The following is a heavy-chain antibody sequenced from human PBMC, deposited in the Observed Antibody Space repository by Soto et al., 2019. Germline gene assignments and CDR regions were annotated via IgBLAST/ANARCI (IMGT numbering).Heavy chain of an antibody. Sequence: SETLSLTCTVSGGSLSSFYWGWIRRPPGKGLEWIGYIYHSGTTKYNSSLKSRVTMSVDSSKNEFSLKLTSVTAADTATYYCARVHKEELVTVPAAHYGHWGHGTLVTVSS. CDR2: IYHSGTT. V-gene: IGHV4-59*01. CDR1: GGSLSSFY. J-gene: IGHJ4*01. CDR3: ARVHKEELVTVPAAHYGH. D-gene: IGHD2-2*01.